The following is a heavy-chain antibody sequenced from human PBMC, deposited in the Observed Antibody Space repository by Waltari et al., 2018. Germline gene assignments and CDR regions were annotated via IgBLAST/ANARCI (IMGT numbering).Heavy chain of an antibody. CDR2: ISGSGGIT. CDR3: AKDSMFRDYGSGDYFDY. Sequence: EVQLVESGGGLVQPGGSLRLSCAASGFTFRSYAMSWVRQAPGKGLEWVSAISGSGGITYYADSVQCRFTISIDNTENTLYLQMNSLRAEDTAVYYCAKDSMFRDYGSGDYFDYWGQGTLVTVSS. J-gene: IGHJ4*02. V-gene: IGHV3-23*04. CDR1: GFTFRSYA. D-gene: IGHD3-10*01.